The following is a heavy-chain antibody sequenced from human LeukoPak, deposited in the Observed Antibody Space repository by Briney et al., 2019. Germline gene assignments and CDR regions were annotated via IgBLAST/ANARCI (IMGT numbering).Heavy chain of an antibody. D-gene: IGHD3-9*01. J-gene: IGHJ4*02. CDR3: VLGDILTGYWAEYFPY. V-gene: IGHV1-18*01. Sequence: ASVKVSCKASGYTFTTYGLSWVRQARGQGLEWMGWISGHNGNTNYAHKFQGRVSMTTDTPTRTAYMELKSLRSDDTAVYYCVLGDILTGYWAEYFPYWGQGTLVTVSS. CDR1: GYTFTTYG. CDR2: ISGHNGNT.